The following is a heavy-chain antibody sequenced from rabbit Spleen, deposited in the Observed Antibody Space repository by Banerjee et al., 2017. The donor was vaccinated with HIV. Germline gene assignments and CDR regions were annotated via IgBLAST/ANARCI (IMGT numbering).Heavy chain of an antibody. CDR2: INSYTGSP. D-gene: IGHD1-1*01. CDR1: GFSFNFGHV. Sequence: QEQLVESGGGLVQPEGSLTLTCTASGFSFNFGHVICWVRQAPGKGLEWIGCINSYTGSPVYATWAKGPFTISKTSSTTVTLQMTRLTAADTATYFCARDTSSSFSSYGMDLWGQGSLVTGS. J-gene: IGHJ6*01. CDR3: ARDTSSSFSSYGMDL. V-gene: IGHV1S45*01.